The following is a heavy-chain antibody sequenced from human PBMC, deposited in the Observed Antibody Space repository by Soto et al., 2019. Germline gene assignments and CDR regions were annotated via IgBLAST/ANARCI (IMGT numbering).Heavy chain of an antibody. D-gene: IGHD4-17*01. CDR2: ISASGGSR. Sequence: GGSLRLSCTVSAFTFNSDGMSWVRQAPGKGPEWVSAISASGGSRYYADSVKGRFTISRDNSKNTLYLQMNSLRAEDTDVYYCAKKSYGVFDYWGQGTLVTVSS. CDR3: AKKSYGVFDY. V-gene: IGHV3-23*01. J-gene: IGHJ4*02. CDR1: AFTFNSDG.